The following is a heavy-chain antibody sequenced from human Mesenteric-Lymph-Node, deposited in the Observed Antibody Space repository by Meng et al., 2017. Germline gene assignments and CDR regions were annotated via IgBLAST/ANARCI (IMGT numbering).Heavy chain of an antibody. D-gene: IGHD6-13*01. Sequence: ASVKVSCKASGNTFTSFAINWVRQAPRQGLEWMGWISGYNGNTNYAQKVQGRVTMTTDTSTSTAYMNLRSLRSDDTAVYYCARAGIAAADNYGMDVWGQGTTVTVSS. CDR1: GNTFTSFA. CDR2: ISGYNGNT. J-gene: IGHJ6*02. CDR3: ARAGIAAADNYGMDV. V-gene: IGHV1-18*01.